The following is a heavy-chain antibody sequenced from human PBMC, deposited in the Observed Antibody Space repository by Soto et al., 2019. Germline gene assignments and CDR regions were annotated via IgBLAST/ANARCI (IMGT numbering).Heavy chain of an antibody. V-gene: IGHV3-33*01. CDR3: ASDKAVVAADLNYYYGMDV. Sequence: QVQLVESGGGVVQPGRSLRLSCAASGFTFSSYGMHWVRQAPGKGLEWVAVIWYDGSNKYYADSVKGRFTISRDNSKNTLYLQMNSLRAEDTAVYYCASDKAVVAADLNYYYGMDVWGQGTTVTVSS. CDR2: IWYDGSNK. J-gene: IGHJ6*02. CDR1: GFTFSSYG. D-gene: IGHD2-15*01.